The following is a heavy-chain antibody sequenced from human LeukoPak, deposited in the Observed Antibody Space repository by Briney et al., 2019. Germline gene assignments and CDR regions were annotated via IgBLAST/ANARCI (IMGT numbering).Heavy chain of an antibody. CDR2: ISAYNGNT. Sequence: GASVKVSCKASGYTFTSYGISWVRQAPGQGLEWMAWISAYNGNTNYAQKLQGRVTMTTDTSTSTAYMELRSLRSDDTAVYYCARDPRDLGQSDDFWSGYYGYWGQGTLVTVSS. CDR3: ARDPRDLGQSDDFWSGYYGY. CDR1: GYTFTSYG. J-gene: IGHJ4*02. V-gene: IGHV1-18*01. D-gene: IGHD3-3*01.